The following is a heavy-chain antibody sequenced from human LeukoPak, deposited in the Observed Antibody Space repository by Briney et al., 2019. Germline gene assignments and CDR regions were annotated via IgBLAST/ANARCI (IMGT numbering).Heavy chain of an antibody. CDR2: IKQDGSEK. D-gene: IGHD3/OR15-3a*01. V-gene: IGHV3-7*01. CDR1: GFTFSDYY. J-gene: IGHJ3*02. CDR3: AREPRGLDAFDI. Sequence: GGSLRLSCAASGFTFSDYYMSWIRQAPGKGLEWVANIKQDGSEKYYVDSVKGRFTISRDNAKNSLYLQMNSLRAEDTAVYYCAREPRGLDAFDIWGQGTMVTVSS.